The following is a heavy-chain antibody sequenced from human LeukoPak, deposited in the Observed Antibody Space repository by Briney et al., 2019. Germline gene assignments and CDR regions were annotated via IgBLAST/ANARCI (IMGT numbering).Heavy chain of an antibody. CDR3: ARAPRYCSSTSCYDDY. D-gene: IGHD2-2*01. J-gene: IGHJ4*02. CDR2: ISSSSSYI. V-gene: IGHV3-21*01. CDR1: GFTFSSYS. Sequence: PGGSLRLSCAASGFTFSSYSMNWVRQAPGKGLEWVSSISSSSSYIYYADSVKGRFTISRDNAKNSLYLQMNSLRAEDAAVYYCARAPRYCSSTSCYDDYWGQGTLVTVSS.